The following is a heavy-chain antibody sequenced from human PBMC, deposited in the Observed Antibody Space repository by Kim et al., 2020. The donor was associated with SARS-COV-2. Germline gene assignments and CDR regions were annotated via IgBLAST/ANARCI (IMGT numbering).Heavy chain of an antibody. CDR2: INWNGGST. Sequence: GGSLRLSCAASGFTFDDYGMSWVRQAPGKGLEWVSGINWNGGSTGYADSVKGRFTISRDNAKNSLYLQMNSLRAEDTALYHCARGGNSGWYHNFDYWGQGTLVTVSS. D-gene: IGHD6-19*01. CDR1: GFTFDDYG. CDR3: ARGGNSGWYHNFDY. V-gene: IGHV3-20*01. J-gene: IGHJ4*02.